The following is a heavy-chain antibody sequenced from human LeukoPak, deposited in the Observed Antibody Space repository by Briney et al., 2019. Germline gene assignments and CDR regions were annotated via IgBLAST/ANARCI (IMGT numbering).Heavy chain of an antibody. CDR3: ARGAYYGSGSYLQYFDL. Sequence: SEPLSLTCTVSGGSISSSSYYWGWIRQPPGKGLEWIGSIYYSGSTYYNPSLKSRVTISVDTSKDQFSLKLSSVTAADTAVYYCARGAYYGSGSYLQYFDLWGRGTLVTVSS. CDR1: GGSISSSSYY. J-gene: IGHJ2*01. D-gene: IGHD3-10*01. CDR2: IYYSGST. V-gene: IGHV4-39*07.